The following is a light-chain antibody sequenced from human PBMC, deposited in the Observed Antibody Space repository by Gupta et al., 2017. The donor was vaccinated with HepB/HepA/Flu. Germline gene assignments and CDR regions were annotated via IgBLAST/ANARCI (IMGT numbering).Light chain of an antibody. CDR2: GAS. CDR3: QQYNNWHAWCS. CDR1: QSVSSN. V-gene: IGKV3-15*01. Sequence: EIVMTQSPATLSVSPGERATLSCRASQSVSSNLAWYQQKPGQAPRLLIYGASTRATGITARFSGSGFGTEFTITISSRQSEDFAVYYCQQYNNWHAWCSFGQGTKMEIK. J-gene: IGKJ2*04.